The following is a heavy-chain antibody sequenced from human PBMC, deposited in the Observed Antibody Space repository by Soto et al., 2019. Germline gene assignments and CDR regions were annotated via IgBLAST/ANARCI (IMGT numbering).Heavy chain of an antibody. CDR1: GYTFTSYG. D-gene: IGHD3-10*01. CDR3: ARVRRFGEPCGEY. CDR2: ISAYNGNT. Sequence: QVQLVQSGAEVKKPGASVKVSCKASGYTFTSYGISWVRQAPGQGLEWMGWISAYNGNTNYAQKLQGRVTMTTDTPRSPGSVEMRGLRSDGTAVYYCARVRRFGEPCGEYWGQGTLVTVSS. V-gene: IGHV1-18*01. J-gene: IGHJ4*02.